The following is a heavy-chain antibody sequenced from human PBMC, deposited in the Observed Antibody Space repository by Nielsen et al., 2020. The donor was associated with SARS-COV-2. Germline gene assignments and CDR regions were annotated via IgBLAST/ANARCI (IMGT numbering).Heavy chain of an antibody. CDR3: AREVGDSSSWYRCSDY. J-gene: IGHJ4*02. Sequence: GESLKISCAASGFTFSSYSMNWVRQAPGKGLEWVSSISSSSSYIYYADSVKGRFTISRDNAKNSLYLQMNSLRAEDTAVYYCAREVGDSSSWYRCSDYWGQGTLVTVSS. V-gene: IGHV3-21*01. D-gene: IGHD6-13*01. CDR2: ISSSSSYI. CDR1: GFTFSSYS.